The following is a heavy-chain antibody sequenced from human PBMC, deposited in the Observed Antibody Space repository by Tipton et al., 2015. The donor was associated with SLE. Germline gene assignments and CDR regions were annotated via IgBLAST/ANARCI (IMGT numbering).Heavy chain of an antibody. Sequence: TLSLTCAVYGGSFSGYYWSWIRQPPGKGLERIGEINHSGSTNYNPSLKSRVTISVDTSKNQFSLKLSSVTAADTAVYYCARITTTLGGMDVWGQGTPVTVSS. CDR1: GGSFSGYY. J-gene: IGHJ6*02. CDR3: ARITTTLGGMDV. D-gene: IGHD1-1*01. V-gene: IGHV4-34*01. CDR2: INHSGST.